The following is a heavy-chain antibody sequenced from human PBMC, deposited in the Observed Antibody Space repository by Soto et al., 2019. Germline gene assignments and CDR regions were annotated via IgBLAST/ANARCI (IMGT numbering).Heavy chain of an antibody. Sequence: SETLSLTCTVSGGSISSGGYYWSWIRQHPGKGLEWIVYIYHSVSTYYNPSLKSRVTISVDTSKNQFSLKLSSVTAADTAVYYCAREQGNDYDRGYYLEYWGQGTMVTVSS. CDR2: IYHSVST. CDR3: AREQGNDYDRGYYLEY. CDR1: GGSISSGGYY. D-gene: IGHD3-22*01. J-gene: IGHJ4*02. V-gene: IGHV4-31*03.